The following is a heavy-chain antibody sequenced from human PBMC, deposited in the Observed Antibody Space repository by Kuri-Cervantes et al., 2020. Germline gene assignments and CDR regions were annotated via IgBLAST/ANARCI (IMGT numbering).Heavy chain of an antibody. D-gene: IGHD3-16*02. Sequence: ASVKVSCKASGYTFTSYDINWVRQATGQGLEWMGWMNPNSGNTGYAQKFQGRVTMTRNTSISTAYMELSRLRSDDTAVYYCARVVITFGGVIVYDAFDIWGQGTMVTDSS. CDR3: ARVVITFGGVIVYDAFDI. J-gene: IGHJ3*02. CDR1: GYTFTSYD. CDR2: MNPNSGNT. V-gene: IGHV1-8*01.